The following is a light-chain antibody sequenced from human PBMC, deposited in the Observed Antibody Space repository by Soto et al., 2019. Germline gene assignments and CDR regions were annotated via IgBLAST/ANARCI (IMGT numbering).Light chain of an antibody. CDR1: SSDVGGYNF. V-gene: IGLV2-14*01. Sequence: QYALTQPASVSGSPGQSITISCTGTSSDVGGYNFVSWYQQHPGKAPKLMIYDVSHRPSGVSYRFSGSKSGNTASLTISGLRAEDEADYYRSTYTSTSTRVFGAGTQLTVL. J-gene: IGLJ1*01. CDR2: DVS. CDR3: STYTSTSTRV.